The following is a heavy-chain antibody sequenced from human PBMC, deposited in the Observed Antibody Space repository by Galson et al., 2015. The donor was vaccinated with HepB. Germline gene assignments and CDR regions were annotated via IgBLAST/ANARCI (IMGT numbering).Heavy chain of an antibody. CDR3: ARDGGRYSSGWYPYYMDV. Sequence: SLRLSCAASGFTFSSYSMNWVRQAPGKGLEWVSSISSSSSYIYYADSVKGRFTISRDNAKNSLYLQMNSLRAEDTAVYYCARDGGRYSSGWYPYYMDVWGKGTTVTVSS. D-gene: IGHD6-19*01. CDR2: ISSSSSYI. CDR1: GFTFSSYS. V-gene: IGHV3-21*01. J-gene: IGHJ6*03.